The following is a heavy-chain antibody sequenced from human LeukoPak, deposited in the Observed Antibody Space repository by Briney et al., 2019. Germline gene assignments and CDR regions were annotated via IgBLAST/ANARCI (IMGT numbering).Heavy chain of an antibody. CDR3: ARPKVPAAIPRYGMDV. CDR1: GFTSIAYA. V-gene: IGHV3-23*01. J-gene: IGHJ6*02. Sequence: GGSLRLSCVGSGFTSIAYALTWARQAPGKGLEWVSGISGGGVTTYYADSVKGRFTISRDNSKNTLYLQMNSLRAEDTAVYYCARPKVPAAIPRYGMDVWGQGTTVTVSS. D-gene: IGHD2-2*02. CDR2: ISGGGVTT.